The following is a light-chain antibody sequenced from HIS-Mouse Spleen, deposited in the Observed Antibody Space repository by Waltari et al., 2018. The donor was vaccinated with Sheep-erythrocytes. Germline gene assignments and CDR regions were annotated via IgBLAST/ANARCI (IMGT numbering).Light chain of an antibody. V-gene: IGLV3-1*01. CDR2: QDS. Sequence: SYELTQPPSVSVSPAQPASIHTSGDNLGDNYACWYQQKPGHSPVLVIYQDSKRPSGIPERFSGSNSGNTATLTISGTQAMDEADYYCQAWDSSTVVFGGGTKLTVL. CDR3: QAWDSSTVV. J-gene: IGLJ2*01. CDR1: NLGDNY.